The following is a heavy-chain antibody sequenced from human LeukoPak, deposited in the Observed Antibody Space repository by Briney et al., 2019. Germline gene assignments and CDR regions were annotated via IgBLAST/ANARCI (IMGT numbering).Heavy chain of an antibody. V-gene: IGHV3-9*01. CDR1: GFTFDDYA. D-gene: IGHD2-15*01. Sequence: GRSLRLSCAASGFTFDDYAMHWVRQTPGKGLEWVSGISWNSGSIGYADSVKGRFVISRDNAKNLVSLEMNSLRAEDTAVYYCTRGYCSRVSCPEGSPLSRLWGQGTLVTVSS. CDR2: ISWNSGSI. J-gene: IGHJ4*02. CDR3: TRGYCSRVSCPEGSPLSRL.